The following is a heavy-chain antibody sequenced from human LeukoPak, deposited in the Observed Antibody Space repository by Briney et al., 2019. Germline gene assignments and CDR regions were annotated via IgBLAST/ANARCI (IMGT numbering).Heavy chain of an antibody. V-gene: IGHV3-43*01. D-gene: IGHD6-6*01. Sequence: GGSLRLSCAASGFTFDDYTMHWVRHAPGKGLEWVSLISWDGGSTYYAGSVKGRFTISRDNSKNSLYLQMNSLRTEDTALYYCAKASGYSSSSAFGYWGQGTLVTVSS. J-gene: IGHJ4*02. CDR3: AKASGYSSSSAFGY. CDR2: ISWDGGST. CDR1: GFTFDDYT.